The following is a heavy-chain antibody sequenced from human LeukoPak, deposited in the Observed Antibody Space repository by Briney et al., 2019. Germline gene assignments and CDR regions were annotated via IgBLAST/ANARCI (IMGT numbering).Heavy chain of an antibody. D-gene: IGHD1-26*01. CDR3: AREHTSGTYYIDY. V-gene: IGHV3-7*03. Sequence: GGSLRLSCAASTFTFSNYWMNWVRQAPGKGLEWVATIKHDGSEKHYVDSVEGRFTISRDNAMNSLYLQMNSLRAEDTAVYYCAREHTSGTYYIDYWGQGTLVTVSS. CDR2: IKHDGSEK. CDR1: TFTFSNYW. J-gene: IGHJ4*02.